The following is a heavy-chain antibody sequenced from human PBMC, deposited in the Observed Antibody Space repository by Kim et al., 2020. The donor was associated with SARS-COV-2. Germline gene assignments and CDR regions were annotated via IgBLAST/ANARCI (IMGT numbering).Heavy chain of an antibody. D-gene: IGHD6-13*01. CDR3: AKNLSLAVAGTAPDY. CDR2: ICGSGGST. V-gene: IGHV3-23*01. J-gene: IGHJ4*01. CDR1: GFTFSSYY. Sequence: GGSLRLSCAASGFTFSSYYMSWVRQAPGKGLEWVSAICGSGGSTYYADSEKGRTIISRDNTKNTLYLKMNRLSDEATADYYGAKNLSLAVAGTAPDYWG.